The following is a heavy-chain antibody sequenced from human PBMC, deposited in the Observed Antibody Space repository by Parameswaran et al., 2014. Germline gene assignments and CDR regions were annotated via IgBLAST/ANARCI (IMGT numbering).Heavy chain of an antibody. V-gene: IGHV5-51*01. CDR2: IYPGDSDT. J-gene: IGHJ5*02. D-gene: IGHD3-10*01. CDR3: ATLGETRGFDP. Sequence: VRQAPGKGLEWMGIIYPGDSDTRYSPSFQGQVTISADKSISTAYLQWSSLKASDTAMYYCATLGETRGFDPWGQGTLVTVSS.